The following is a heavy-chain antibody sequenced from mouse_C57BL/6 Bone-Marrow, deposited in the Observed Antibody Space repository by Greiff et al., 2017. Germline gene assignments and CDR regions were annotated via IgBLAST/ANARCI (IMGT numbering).Heavy chain of an antibody. J-gene: IGHJ1*03. V-gene: IGHV1-52*01. CDR2: IDPSDSET. Sequence: QVQLQQPGAELVRPGSSVKLSCKASGYTFTSYWMHWVKQRPIQGLEWIGNIDPSDSETHYNQKFKDKATLTVDKSSSTAYMQLSSLTSEDSAVYYCARGVAYDYDGGWYFDVWGTGTTVTVSS. CDR3: ARGVAYDYDGGWYFDV. D-gene: IGHD2-4*01. CDR1: GYTFTSYW.